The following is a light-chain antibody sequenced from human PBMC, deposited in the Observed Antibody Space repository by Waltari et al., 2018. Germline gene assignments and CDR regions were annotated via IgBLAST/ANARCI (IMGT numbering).Light chain of an antibody. CDR1: SRDLCGSNY. CDR3: ASYTSTRTVI. J-gene: IGLJ2*01. V-gene: IGLV2-14*01. Sequence: QSALTQPASVSGSPGPSITISCPGTSRDLCGSNYFSWYQQLPGNSPKLMIYDVTRWPSGVSNRFSGSKSGNTASLTIFGLQAEDEADYYCASYTSTRTVIFGGGTRVTVL. CDR2: DVT.